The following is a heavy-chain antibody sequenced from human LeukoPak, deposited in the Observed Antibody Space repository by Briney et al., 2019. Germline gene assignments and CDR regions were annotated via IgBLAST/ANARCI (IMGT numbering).Heavy chain of an antibody. CDR1: GGSFSGCY. D-gene: IGHD2-2*01. J-gene: IGHJ5*02. CDR2: INHSGST. Sequence: PSETLSLTCAVYGGSFSGCYWSWIRQPPGKGLEWIGEINHSGSTNYNPSLKSRVTISVDTSKNQFSLKLSSVTAADTAVYYCARGRSDSTREGFDPWGQGTLVTASS. CDR3: ARGRSDSTREGFDP. V-gene: IGHV4-34*01.